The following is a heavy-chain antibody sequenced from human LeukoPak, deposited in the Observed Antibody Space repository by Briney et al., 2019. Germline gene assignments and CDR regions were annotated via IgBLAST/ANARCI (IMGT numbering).Heavy chain of an antibody. D-gene: IGHD1-26*01. Sequence: SETLSLTCAVYGGSFSGYYWSWIRQPPGKGLEWIGEINHSGSTNYNPSLKSRVTISVDTSKNQFSLKLSSVTAADTAVYYRASSRGGKNYWGQGTLVTVSS. V-gene: IGHV4-34*01. CDR3: ASSRGGKNY. CDR2: INHSGST. J-gene: IGHJ4*02. CDR1: GGSFSGYY.